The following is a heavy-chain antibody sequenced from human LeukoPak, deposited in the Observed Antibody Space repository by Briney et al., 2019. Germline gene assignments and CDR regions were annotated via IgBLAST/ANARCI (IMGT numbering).Heavy chain of an antibody. J-gene: IGHJ4*02. D-gene: IGHD2/OR15-2a*01. Sequence: SEALSLTCTVSGGSISSYYWSWIRQPPGKGLEWIGSIYYSGSTYYNPSLKSRVTISVDTSKNQFSLKLSSVTAADTAVYYCARNTDFDYWGQGTLVTVSS. CDR3: ARNTDFDY. CDR2: IYYSGST. V-gene: IGHV4-59*05. CDR1: GGSISSYY.